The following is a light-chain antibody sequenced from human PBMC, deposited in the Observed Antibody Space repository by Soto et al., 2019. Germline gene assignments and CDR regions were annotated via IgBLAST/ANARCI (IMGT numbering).Light chain of an antibody. CDR3: QQSYRTRTWT. V-gene: IGKV1-39*01. Sequence: DIQMTQSPSSLSASVGDRVTITCRASQSISSYLNWYQQKPGKAPKLLIYAASSLQSGVPSRFSVSGSRSDFTLTISSLQPEDFATYYCQQSYRTRTWTFGQGTKVEIK. J-gene: IGKJ1*01. CDR2: AAS. CDR1: QSISSY.